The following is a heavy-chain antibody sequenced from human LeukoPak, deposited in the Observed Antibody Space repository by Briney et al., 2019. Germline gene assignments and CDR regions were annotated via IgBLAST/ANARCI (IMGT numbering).Heavy chain of an antibody. CDR2: IRSKAYGGTT. CDR3: TRTYYYDSSDAFDI. J-gene: IGHJ3*02. Sequence: PGGSLRLSCTASGFTFGDYAMSWVRQAPEKGLEWVGFIRSKAYGGTTEYAASVKGRFTISRDDSKSIAYLQMNSLKTEDTAVYYCTRTYYYDSSDAFDIWGQGTMVTVSS. CDR1: GFTFGDYA. D-gene: IGHD3-22*01. V-gene: IGHV3-49*04.